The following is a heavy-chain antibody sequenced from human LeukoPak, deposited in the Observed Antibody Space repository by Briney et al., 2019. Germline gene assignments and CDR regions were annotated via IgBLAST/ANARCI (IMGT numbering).Heavy chain of an antibody. CDR1: GFTFSSYW. D-gene: IGHD1-26*01. CDR3: AKGTTSIVGATSAFDI. CDR2: INTDGSYT. J-gene: IGHJ3*02. V-gene: IGHV3-74*01. Sequence: GGSLRLSCAASGFTFSSYWMHWVRQAPGKGLVWVSHINTDGSYTRYADSVKGRFTIARDNAKNSLYLQMNSLRAEDMALYYCAKGTTSIVGATSAFDIWGQGTMVTVSS.